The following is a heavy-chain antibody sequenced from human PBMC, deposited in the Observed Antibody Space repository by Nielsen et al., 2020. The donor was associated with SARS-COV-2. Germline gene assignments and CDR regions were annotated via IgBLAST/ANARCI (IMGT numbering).Heavy chain of an antibody. V-gene: IGHV4-31*03. CDR3: ARVRSSSSVYYYYMDF. CDR2: IYYSGST. CDR1: GGSISSGGYY. Sequence: SETLSLTCTVSGGSISSGGYYWSWIRQHPGKGLEWIGYIYYSGSTYYNPSLKSRVTISVDTSKNQFSLKLSSVTAADTAVYYCARVRSSSSVYYYYMDFWGKGTTVTVSS. J-gene: IGHJ6*03. D-gene: IGHD6-6*01.